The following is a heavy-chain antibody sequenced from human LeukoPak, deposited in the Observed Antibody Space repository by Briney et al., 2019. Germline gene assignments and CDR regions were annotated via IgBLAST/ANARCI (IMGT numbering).Heavy chain of an antibody. CDR1: GYTFTSYY. CDR3: AREGGVEYDSSGYSDAFDI. CDR2: INLSGDST. Sequence: ASVKLCCKASGYTFTSYYMHWVRQAPGQGLEWMGIINLSGDSTSYAQKYQGRGTMTRYIYKSTDYMELSSLRSEDTEVYYCAREGGVEYDSSGYSDAFDIWGQGTMVTVSS. J-gene: IGHJ3*02. D-gene: IGHD3-22*01. V-gene: IGHV1-46*01.